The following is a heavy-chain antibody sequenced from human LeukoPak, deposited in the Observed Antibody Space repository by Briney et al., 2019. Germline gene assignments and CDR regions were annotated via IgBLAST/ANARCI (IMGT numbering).Heavy chain of an antibody. CDR3: ARLGDYGGYASGFDP. V-gene: IGHV5-51*01. CDR2: IYPGDSDT. Sequence: GESLKISCKCSGYSFTSYWIGWVRQMPGKGLEWMGIIYPGDSDTRYSPSFQGQVTISADKSISTAYLQWSSLKASDTAMYYCARLGDYGGYASGFDPWGQGTLVTVSS. J-gene: IGHJ5*02. D-gene: IGHD4-17*01. CDR1: GYSFTSYW.